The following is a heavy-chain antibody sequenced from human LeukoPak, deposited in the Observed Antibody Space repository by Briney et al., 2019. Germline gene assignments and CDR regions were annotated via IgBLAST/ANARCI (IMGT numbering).Heavy chain of an antibody. CDR3: ARHEVGGDSSSGYEYYYYMDV. J-gene: IGHJ6*03. CDR1: GYTFTNYW. V-gene: IGHV5-51*01. Sequence: GESLKISCKASGYTFTNYWIGWVRQMPGKGLEWMGIIHPDDSDTKYSPSFQGHVTISVDESISTAYLQWSSLKASDTAIYYCARHEVGGDSSSGYEYYYYMDVWGKGTAVTVFS. D-gene: IGHD3-3*01. CDR2: IHPDDSDT.